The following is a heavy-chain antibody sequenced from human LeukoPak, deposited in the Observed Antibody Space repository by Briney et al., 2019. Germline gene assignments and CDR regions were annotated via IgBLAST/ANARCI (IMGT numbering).Heavy chain of an antibody. D-gene: IGHD2-15*01. CDR2: IYYSGST. J-gene: IGHJ4*02. CDR3: ARLVAERAPPYFDY. CDR1: GGSISSYY. V-gene: IGHV4-59*08. Sequence: SETLSLTCTVSGGSISSYYWSWIRQPPGKGLEGIGYIYYSGSTNYNPSLKSRVTISVDTSKNQFSLKLSSVTAADTAVYYCARLVAERAPPYFDYWGQGTLVTVSS.